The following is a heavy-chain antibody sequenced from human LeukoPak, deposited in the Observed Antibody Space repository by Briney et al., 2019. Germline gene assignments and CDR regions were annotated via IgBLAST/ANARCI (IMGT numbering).Heavy chain of an antibody. J-gene: IGHJ6*02. CDR2: IYYSGST. CDR1: GGSISSGGYY. CDR3: AREVDYYYYGMGV. D-gene: IGHD2-2*01. V-gene: IGHV4-31*03. Sequence: SETLSLTCTVSGGSISSGGYYWSWIRQHPGKGLEWIGYIYYSGSTYYNPSLKSRVTISVDTSKNQFSLKLSSVTAADTAVYYCAREVDYYYYGMGVWGQGTTVTVSS.